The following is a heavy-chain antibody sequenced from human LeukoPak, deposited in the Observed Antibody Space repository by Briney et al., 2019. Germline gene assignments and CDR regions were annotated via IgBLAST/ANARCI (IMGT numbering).Heavy chain of an antibody. J-gene: IGHJ5*02. Sequence: ASVKVSCKASGGTFSSYAISWVRQAPGQGLEWMGWISAYNGNTNYAQKLQGRVTMTTDTSTSTAYMELRSLRSDDTAVYYCAREAVDCSSTSCYDGWFDPWGQGTLVTVSS. V-gene: IGHV1-18*01. CDR2: ISAYNGNT. D-gene: IGHD2-2*01. CDR3: AREAVDCSSTSCYDGWFDP. CDR1: GGTFSSYA.